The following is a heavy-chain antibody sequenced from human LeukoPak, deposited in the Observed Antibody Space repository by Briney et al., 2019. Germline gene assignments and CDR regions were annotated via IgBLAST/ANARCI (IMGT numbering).Heavy chain of an antibody. CDR3: ARPPENTYTYTIDC. J-gene: IGHJ4*02. V-gene: IGHV3-74*01. Sequence: GGSLRLSCAASGFTFSRYWMHWVRQAPGKGLVWVSRISTAGSTTDYADSVKGRFTISRDNAKDTLYLQMNSLRAEDTAVYFCARPPENTYTYTIDCWSQGTLVTVSS. CDR1: GFTFSRYW. D-gene: IGHD3-16*01. CDR2: ISTAGSTT.